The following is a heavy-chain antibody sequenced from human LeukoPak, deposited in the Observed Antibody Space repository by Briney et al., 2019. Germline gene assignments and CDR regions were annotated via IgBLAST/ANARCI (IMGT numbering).Heavy chain of an antibody. J-gene: IGHJ5*02. CDR3: ARVGYCSSTSCYHHKLFDP. V-gene: IGHV4-34*01. D-gene: IGHD2-2*01. CDR2: INHSGST. CDR1: GFTFSSYA. Sequence: PGGSLRLSCAASGFTFSSYAMSWIRQPPGKGLEWIGEINHSGSTNYNPSLKSRVTISVDTSKNQFSLKLSSVTAADTAVYYCARVGYCSSTSCYHHKLFDPWGQGTLVTVSS.